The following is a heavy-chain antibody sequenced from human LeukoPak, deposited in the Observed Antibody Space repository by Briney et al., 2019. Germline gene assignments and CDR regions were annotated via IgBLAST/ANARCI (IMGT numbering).Heavy chain of an antibody. J-gene: IGHJ5*02. CDR2: IDSDGSTT. Sequence: GGSLRLSCAASGFTFSAYCMHWVRQAPGKGLVWVSRIDSDGSTTRYADSVKGRFTISRDNAKNTLYLQMNSLRAEDTAVYYCARDPDNSGWYHWFDPWAREPWSPSPQ. CDR3: ARDPDNSGWYHWFDP. D-gene: IGHD6-19*01. CDR1: GFTFSAYC. V-gene: IGHV3-74*01.